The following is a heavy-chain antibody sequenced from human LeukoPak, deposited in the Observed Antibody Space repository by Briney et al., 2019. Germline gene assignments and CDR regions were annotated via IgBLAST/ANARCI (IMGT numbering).Heavy chain of an antibody. J-gene: IGHJ6*02. D-gene: IGHD6-19*01. CDR1: GFTFSSYA. Sequence: GGSLRLSCAASGFTFSSYAMHWVRQAPGKGLEWVAVISYDGGNKYYADSVKGRFTISRDNSKNTLYLQMNSLRAEDTAVYYCARGSSSGDYYYGMDVWGQGTTVTVSS. CDR3: ARGSSSGDYYYGMDV. CDR2: ISYDGGNK. V-gene: IGHV3-30-3*01.